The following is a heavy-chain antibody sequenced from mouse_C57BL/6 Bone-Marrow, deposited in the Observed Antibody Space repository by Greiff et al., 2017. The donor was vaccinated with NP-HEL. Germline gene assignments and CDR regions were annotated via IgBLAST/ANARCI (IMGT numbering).Heavy chain of an antibody. J-gene: IGHJ3*01. CDR1: GFSLTSYG. D-gene: IGHD1-1*01. V-gene: IGHV2-6*01. CDR3: ASASYGSRAWFAY. Sequence: VKLMESGPGLVAPSQSLSITCTVSGFSLTSYGLDWVRQSPGKGLEWLGVIWGVGSTNYNSALKSRLSISKDNSKSQVFLKMNSLQTDDTAMYYCASASYGSRAWFAYWGQGTLVTVSA. CDR2: IWGVGST.